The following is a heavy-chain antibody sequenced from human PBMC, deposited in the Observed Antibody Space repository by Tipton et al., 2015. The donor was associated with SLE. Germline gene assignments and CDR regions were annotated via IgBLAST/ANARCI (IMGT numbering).Heavy chain of an antibody. V-gene: IGHV6-1*01. J-gene: IGHJ6*02. CDR3: ARMVAAAGGGYYYYGMDV. Sequence: GLVKPSQTLSLTCAISGDSVSSNSAAWNWIRQSPSRGLEWLGRTYYRSKWYNDYAVSVKSRITINPDTSKNQFSLQLNSVTPEDTAVYYCARMVAAAGGGYYYYGMDVWGQGTTVTVSS. CDR2: TYYRSKWYN. CDR1: GDSVSSNSAA. D-gene: IGHD6-13*01.